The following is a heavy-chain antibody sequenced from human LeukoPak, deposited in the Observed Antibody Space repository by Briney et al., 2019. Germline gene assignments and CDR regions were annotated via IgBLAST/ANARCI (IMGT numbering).Heavy chain of an antibody. CDR1: GYSFTSYW. J-gene: IGHJ1*01. CDR3: ARLGSSSWYEGYFQH. V-gene: IGHV5-51*01. CDR2: IYPGDSDT. D-gene: IGHD6-13*01. Sequence: GESRKISCRGSGYSFTSYWIGWVRQMPGKGLEWMGIIYPGDSDTRYSPSFQGQVTISADKSISTAYLQWSSLKASDTAMYYCARLGSSSWYEGYFQHWGQGTLVTVSS.